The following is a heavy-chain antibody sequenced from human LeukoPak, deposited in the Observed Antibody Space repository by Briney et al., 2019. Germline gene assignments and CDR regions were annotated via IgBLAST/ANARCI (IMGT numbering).Heavy chain of an antibody. CDR1: GGSISSGGYS. Sequence: PSETLSLTCAVSGGSISSGGYSWSWIRQPPGKGLEWIGYIYHSGSTYYNPSLKSRVTISVDTSKNQFSLKLSSVTAADTAVYYCARGGRYCSSTSCYSHAFDIWGQGTMVTVSS. CDR2: IYHSGST. D-gene: IGHD2-2*01. CDR3: ARGGRYCSSTSCYSHAFDI. J-gene: IGHJ3*02. V-gene: IGHV4-30-2*05.